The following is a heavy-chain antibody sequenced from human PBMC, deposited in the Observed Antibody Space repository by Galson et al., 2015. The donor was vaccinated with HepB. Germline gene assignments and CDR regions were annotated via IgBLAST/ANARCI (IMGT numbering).Heavy chain of an antibody. CDR1: RFTFTNYG. J-gene: IGHJ6*02. D-gene: IGHD3-22*01. Sequence: SLRLSCAASRFTFTNYGMHWVRQAPGKGLEWVAVIWSDGSDKYYADSVKGRFTISRDISKNTLYLQMNSLRAEDTAVYYCVRVPTYYYDRSVLSHYGMDVWGQGTTVTVSS. CDR3: VRVPTYYYDRSVLSHYGMDV. CDR2: IWSDGSDK. V-gene: IGHV3-33*08.